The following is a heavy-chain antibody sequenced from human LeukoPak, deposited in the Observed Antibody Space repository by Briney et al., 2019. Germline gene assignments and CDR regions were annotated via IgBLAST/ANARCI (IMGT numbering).Heavy chain of an antibody. CDR3: ARSSSSYFYYYMDV. Sequence: GGSLRLSCAASGFIFSTYEMNWVRQAPGKGLEWLSYISYNSRSIYYADSVKGRFTISRDNAYNSLYLQMNSLRAEDTAVYYCARSSSSYFYYYMDVWGKGTTVTVSS. CDR2: ISYNSRSI. D-gene: IGHD6-6*01. V-gene: IGHV3-48*03. J-gene: IGHJ6*03. CDR1: GFIFSTYE.